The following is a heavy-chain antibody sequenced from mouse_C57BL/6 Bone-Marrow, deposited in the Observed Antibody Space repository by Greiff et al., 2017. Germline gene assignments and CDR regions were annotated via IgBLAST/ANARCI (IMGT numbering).Heavy chain of an antibody. J-gene: IGHJ2*01. CDR2: IYPRSGNT. CDR1: GYTFTSYG. Sequence: QVQLQQSGAELARPGASVKLSCKASGYTFTSYGISWVKQRTGQGLEWIGEIYPRSGNTYYNEKFKGKATLTADKSSSTAYMELRSLTSEDSAVYFCARTEVTTVVRGDWGQGTTLTVYS. CDR3: ARTEVTTVVRGD. V-gene: IGHV1-81*01. D-gene: IGHD1-1*01.